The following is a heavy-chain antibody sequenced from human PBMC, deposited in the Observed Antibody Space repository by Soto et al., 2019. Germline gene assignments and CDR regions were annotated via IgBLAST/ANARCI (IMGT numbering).Heavy chain of an antibody. CDR1: GYTFTHYG. Sequence: QVQLVQSGAEVKKPGASVKVSCKASGYTFTHYGITWVRQAPGQGLEWMGWINSFSGDTNYPQKLQGRLTMTTYTATNTVYIELRNLRSDDTAVYYCARDLHSGGKYWYFDIWGRGTLVTVSS. CDR2: INSFSGDT. J-gene: IGHJ2*01. CDR3: ARDLHSGGKYWYFDI. D-gene: IGHD2-15*01. V-gene: IGHV1-18*01.